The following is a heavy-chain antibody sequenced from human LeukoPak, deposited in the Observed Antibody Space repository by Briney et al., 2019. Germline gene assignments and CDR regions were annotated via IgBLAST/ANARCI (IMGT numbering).Heavy chain of an antibody. Sequence: PSETLSLTCTVSGGSISSYYWSWIRQPPGKGLEWIGYIYYSGSTNYNPSLKSRVTISVDTSKNQFSLKLSSVTAADMAVYYCGRFRGDYFDYWGQGTLVTVSS. CDR1: GGSISSYY. CDR3: GRFRGDYFDY. CDR2: IYYSGST. J-gene: IGHJ4*02. V-gene: IGHV4-59*08.